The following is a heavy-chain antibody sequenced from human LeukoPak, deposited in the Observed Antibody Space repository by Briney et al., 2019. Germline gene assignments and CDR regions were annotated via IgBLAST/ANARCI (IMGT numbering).Heavy chain of an antibody. Sequence: PGGSLRLSCAAPGFTFSNYAMSWVRQAPGKGLVWVSAISGSGGSTYYADSVKDRFTISRDNSKNMLYLQMNSLRAEDTAVYYCAKAGSGHYYDYWGQGTLVTVSS. CDR2: ISGSGGST. CDR3: AKAGSGHYYDY. J-gene: IGHJ4*02. D-gene: IGHD3-22*01. CDR1: GFTFSNYA. V-gene: IGHV3-23*01.